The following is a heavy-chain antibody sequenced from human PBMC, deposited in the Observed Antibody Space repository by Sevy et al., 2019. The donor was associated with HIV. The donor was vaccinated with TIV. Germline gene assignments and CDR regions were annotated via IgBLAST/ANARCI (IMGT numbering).Heavy chain of an antibody. CDR2: ISSSSTYI. V-gene: IGHV3-21*01. J-gene: IGHJ4*02. CDR1: GFTFSSYT. D-gene: IGHD2-2*01. CDR3: ARDGGCTSTSCLLYFDY. Sequence: GGSLRLSCAASGFTFSSYTMNWVRQAPGKGPEWVSSISSSSTYIYYADSLKGRFTISRDNAKNSVYLQMNSLRAEDTAVYYCARDGGCTSTSCLLYFDYWGQGTLVTVSS.